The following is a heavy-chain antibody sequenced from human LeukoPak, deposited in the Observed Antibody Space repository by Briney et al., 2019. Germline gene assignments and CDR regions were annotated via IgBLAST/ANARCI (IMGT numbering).Heavy chain of an antibody. Sequence: SETLSLTCTVSGGSISTYYWSWIRQPPGKGLDWFGYIYYSGSTNYNPSLKSRVTMSVDTSKNQFSLRLNSVTAADTAVYYCARQSGYAMDVWGQGTTVTVSS. D-gene: IGHD1-26*01. CDR2: IYYSGST. V-gene: IGHV4-59*01. CDR3: ARQSGYAMDV. J-gene: IGHJ6*02. CDR1: GGSISTYY.